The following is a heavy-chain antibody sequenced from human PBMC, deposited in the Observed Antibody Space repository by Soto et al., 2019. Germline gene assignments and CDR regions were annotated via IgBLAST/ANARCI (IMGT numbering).Heavy chain of an antibody. CDR2: IKPDGSEK. V-gene: IGHV3-7*01. CDR1: GFTFRNYW. Sequence: EVQLVESGGGLVQPGESLRLSCAVSGFTFRNYWMNWVRQAPGKGPEWVASIKPDGSEKFYVDSVKGRFTISRDNAKNSLYLQMNSLSAEDTAVYYCSTYKGPYCSGTNCLGFDPWGQGTLVTVSS. J-gene: IGHJ5*02. CDR3: STYKGPYCSGTNCLGFDP. D-gene: IGHD2-2*01.